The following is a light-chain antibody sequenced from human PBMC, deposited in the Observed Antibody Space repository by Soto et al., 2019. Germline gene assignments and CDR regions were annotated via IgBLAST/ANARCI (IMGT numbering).Light chain of an antibody. J-gene: IGKJ3*01. CDR1: QSISSK. V-gene: IGKV3-15*01. CDR3: QQYNNWLFT. Sequence: EIVITQSPPTLSVSPGERATLSCRASQSISSKLAWYQQKPGQAPRLLIYGASTRATDIPARFSGSGSGTEFTLTISSLQSEDFAIYYCQQYNNWLFTFGPGTKVDIK. CDR2: GAS.